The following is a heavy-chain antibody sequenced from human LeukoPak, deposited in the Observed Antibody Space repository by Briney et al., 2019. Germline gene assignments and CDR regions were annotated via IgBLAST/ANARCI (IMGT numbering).Heavy chain of an antibody. V-gene: IGHV1-69*01. CDR1: GGTFSSYA. CDR3: ARDLVSRCSSTSCYGPLDY. J-gene: IGHJ4*02. CDR2: IIPIFGTA. Sequence: GASVKVSCKASGGTFSSYAISWVRQAPGQGLEWMGGIIPIFGTANYAQKFQGRVTITADESTSTAYMELSSLRSEDTAVYYYARDLVSRCSSTSCYGPLDYWGQGTLVTVSS. D-gene: IGHD2-2*01.